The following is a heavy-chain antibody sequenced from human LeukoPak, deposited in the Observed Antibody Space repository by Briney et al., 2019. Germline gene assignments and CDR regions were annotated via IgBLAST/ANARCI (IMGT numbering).Heavy chain of an antibody. Sequence: SETLSLTCTVSGGSISSYYWSWIRQPAGKGLEWIGRIYTSGSTNYNPSLKSRVTMSVDTSKNQFSLKLSSVTAADTAVYYCARDPPYYDFWSVAEWFDPWGQGTLVTVSS. V-gene: IGHV4-4*07. CDR3: ARDPPYYDFWSVAEWFDP. CDR2: IYTSGST. D-gene: IGHD3-3*01. J-gene: IGHJ5*02. CDR1: GGSISSYY.